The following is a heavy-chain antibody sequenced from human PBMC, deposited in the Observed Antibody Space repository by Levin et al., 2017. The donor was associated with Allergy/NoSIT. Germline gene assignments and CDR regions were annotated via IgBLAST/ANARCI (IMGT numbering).Heavy chain of an antibody. Sequence: SETLSLTCTVSGGSISSSSYYWGWIRQPPGKGLEWIGSIYYSGSTYYNPSLKSRVTISVDTSKNQFSLKLSSVTAADTAVYYCAREGSSSSGPRFARWGQGTLVTVSS. J-gene: IGHJ4*02. CDR2: IYYSGST. CDR3: AREGSSSSGPRFAR. V-gene: IGHV4-39*02. D-gene: IGHD3-10*01. CDR1: GGSISSSSYY.